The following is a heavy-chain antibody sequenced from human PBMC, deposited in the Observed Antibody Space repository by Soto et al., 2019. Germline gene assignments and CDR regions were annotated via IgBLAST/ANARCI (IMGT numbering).Heavy chain of an antibody. J-gene: IGHJ5*02. CDR2: IHSTRSP. Sequence: LSLTCTVSGDSVSKYYWNWIRQPAGKGLEWIGRIHSTRSPNYNPSLKSRVTMSVDTSKNQFSLKLNLTSVTAAATAVYYCARSPAYGDYANLDTWGQGTLVTVSS. V-gene: IGHV4-4*07. CDR3: ARSPAYGDYANLDT. D-gene: IGHD4-17*01. CDR1: GDSVSKYY.